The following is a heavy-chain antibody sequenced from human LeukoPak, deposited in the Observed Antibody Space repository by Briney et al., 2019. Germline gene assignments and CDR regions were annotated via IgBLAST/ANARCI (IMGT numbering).Heavy chain of an antibody. CDR1: GFTFKTYG. CDR2: ISSSGSTI. V-gene: IGHV3-48*04. J-gene: IGHJ4*02. D-gene: IGHD6-13*01. Sequence: PGGSLRLSCVASGFTFKTYGMHWVRQAPGKGLEWVSYISSSGSTIYYADSVKGRFTISRDNAKNSLYLQMNSLRAEDTAVYYCARDARQQLVERFDYWGQGTLVTVSS. CDR3: ARDARQQLVERFDY.